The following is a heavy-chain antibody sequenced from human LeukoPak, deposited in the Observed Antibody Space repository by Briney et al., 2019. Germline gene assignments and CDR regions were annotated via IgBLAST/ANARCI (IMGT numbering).Heavy chain of an antibody. V-gene: IGHV1-69*05. CDR2: IIPIIGTA. CDR1: GGTFSSYA. CDR3: ASRSVLMVYAPDAFDI. Sequence: ASVKVSCKASGGTFSSYAISWVRQAPGQGLEWMGGIIPIIGTANYAQKFQGRVTITTDESTSTAYMELSSLRSEDTAVYYCASRSVLMVYAPDAFDIWGQGTMVTVSS. D-gene: IGHD2-8*01. J-gene: IGHJ3*02.